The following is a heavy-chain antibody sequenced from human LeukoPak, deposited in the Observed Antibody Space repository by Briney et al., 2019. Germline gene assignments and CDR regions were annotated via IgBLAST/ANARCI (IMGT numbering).Heavy chain of an antibody. CDR1: GFTFSSYA. J-gene: IGHJ4*02. Sequence: GGSLRLFCAASGFTFSSYAMSWVRQAPGKGLEWVSIISGSGGSTYYADSVKGRFTISRDKSRNTLYLQMNRLRAEDTAVYYCAKDLQQLVLLSFFDYWGQGTLVTVSS. V-gene: IGHV3-23*01. CDR3: AKDLQQLVLLSFFDY. CDR2: ISGSGGST. D-gene: IGHD6-13*01.